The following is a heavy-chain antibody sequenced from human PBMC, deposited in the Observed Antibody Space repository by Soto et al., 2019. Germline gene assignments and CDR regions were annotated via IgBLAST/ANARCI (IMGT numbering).Heavy chain of an antibody. CDR2: ISQTETT. V-gene: IGHV4-34*01. CDR1: GESFGGFY. J-gene: IGHJ4*01. CDR3: VHSPNVAVDH. Sequence: TSETLSLTCVVYGESFGGFYWSWVRQSPGEGLEWIGEISQTETTAYSPSLKSRVSISADTSKKQFSLTLTSVTAADTAVYYCVHSPNVAVDHWGHGTLVTVSS. D-gene: IGHD2-15*01.